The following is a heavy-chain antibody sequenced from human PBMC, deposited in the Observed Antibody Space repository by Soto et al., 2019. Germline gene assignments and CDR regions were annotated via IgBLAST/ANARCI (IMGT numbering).Heavy chain of an antibody. CDR2: ISYDGSNK. J-gene: IGHJ4*02. CDR3: AKDLGYCSSTSCYGSSDY. V-gene: IGHV3-30*18. CDR1: GFTFSSYG. D-gene: IGHD2-2*01. Sequence: GGSLRLSFAASGFTFSSYGMHWVRQAPGKGLEWVAVISYDGSNKYYADSVKGRFTISRDNSKNTLYLQMNSLRAEDTAVYYCAKDLGYCSSTSCYGSSDYWGQGTLVTVSS.